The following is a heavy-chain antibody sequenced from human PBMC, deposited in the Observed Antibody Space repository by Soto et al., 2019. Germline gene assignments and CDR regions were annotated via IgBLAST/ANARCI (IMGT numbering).Heavy chain of an antibody. CDR1: GGTFSNNA. V-gene: IGHV1-69*01. CDR3: ASPAEPLDTAMLKGLAH. CDR2: IIPLFGTP. D-gene: IGHD5-18*01. Sequence: QVQLVQSGAELKKLGSSVNVSCKASGGTFSNNAIIWVRQAPGQGLEWMGGIIPLFGTPRYAQNFQGRLTITADESSSTAYMQLNILRSEDTAVYYCASPAEPLDTAMLKGLAHWGQGSLVTVSS. J-gene: IGHJ4*02.